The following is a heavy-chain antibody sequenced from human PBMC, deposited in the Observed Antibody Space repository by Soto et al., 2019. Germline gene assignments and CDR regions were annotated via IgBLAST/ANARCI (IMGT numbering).Heavy chain of an antibody. CDR3: ARVGGSSWYDAFDI. V-gene: IGHV1-69*13. Sequence: GASVKVSCKASGGTFSSYAISWVRQAPGQGLEWMGGIIPIFGTANYAQKFQGRVTITADESTSTAYMELSSLRSEDTAVYYCARVGGSSWYDAFDIWGQGTMVTVSS. J-gene: IGHJ3*02. CDR1: GGTFSSYA. D-gene: IGHD6-13*01. CDR2: IIPIFGTA.